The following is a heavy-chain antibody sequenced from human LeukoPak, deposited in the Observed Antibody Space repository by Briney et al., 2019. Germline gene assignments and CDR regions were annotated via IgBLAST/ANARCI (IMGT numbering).Heavy chain of an antibody. CDR3: ARDGPITANWFDP. Sequence: GASVKVSCKASGYTFTSYGISWVRQVPGQGLELVGWISAYNGDTNFAQRFHDRVTMTTDTSTSTAFMELRGLTSDDTAVHYCARDGPITANWFDPWGQGTLVIVSS. V-gene: IGHV1-18*01. CDR2: ISAYNGDT. D-gene: IGHD2-21*02. CDR1: GYTFTSYG. J-gene: IGHJ5*02.